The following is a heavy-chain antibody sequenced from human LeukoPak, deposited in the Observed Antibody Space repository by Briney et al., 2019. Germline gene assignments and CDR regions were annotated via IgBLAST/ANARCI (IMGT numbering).Heavy chain of an antibody. J-gene: IGHJ3*02. CDR1: GFTFSHYD. Sequence: GGSLRLSCTASGFTFSHYDMTWVRQAPGKGLEWVSSIHGGADIPSYADSVKGRFTISRDNSKNTLFLEMNSLRGEDTAVYYCGRDPNGNYIGAFEMWGPGTKVPVSS. CDR3: GRDPNGNYIGAFEM. D-gene: IGHD1-7*01. CDR2: IHGGADIP. V-gene: IGHV3-23*01.